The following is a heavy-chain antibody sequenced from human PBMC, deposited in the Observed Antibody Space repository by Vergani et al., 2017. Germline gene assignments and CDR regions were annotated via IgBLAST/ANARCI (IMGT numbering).Heavy chain of an antibody. CDR2: IYHSGST. CDR1: GGSFSGYY. Sequence: QVQLQQWGAGLLKPSETLSLTCAVYGGSFSGYYWSWIRQPPGKGLEWIGEIYHSGSTNYNPSLKSRVTISVDTSKNQFSLKLSSVTAADTAVYYCARMDIVVVVAAHYFDYWGQGTLVTVSS. J-gene: IGHJ4*02. D-gene: IGHD2-15*01. V-gene: IGHV4-34*01. CDR3: ARMDIVVVVAAHYFDY.